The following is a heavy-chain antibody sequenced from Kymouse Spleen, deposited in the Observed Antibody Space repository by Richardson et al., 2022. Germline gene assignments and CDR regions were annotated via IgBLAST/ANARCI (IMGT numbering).Heavy chain of an antibody. CDR3: ARGRFLEWLLFAPYYYYYGMDV. V-gene: IGHV1-69*05. CDR2: IIPIFGTA. J-gene: IGHJ6*02. D-gene: IGHD3-3*01. Sequence: QVQLVQSGAEVKKPGSSVKVSCKASGGTFSSYAISWVRQAPGQGLEWMGGIIPIFGTANYAQKFQGRVTITTDESTSTAYMELSSLRSEDTAVYYCARGRFLEWLLFAPYYYYYGMDVWGQGTTVTVSS. CDR1: GGTFSSYA.